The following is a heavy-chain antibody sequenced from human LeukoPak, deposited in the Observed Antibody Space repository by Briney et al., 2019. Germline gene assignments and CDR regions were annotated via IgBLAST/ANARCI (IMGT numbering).Heavy chain of an antibody. D-gene: IGHD4-17*01. V-gene: IGHV4-34*01. Sequence: SETLSLTCVVHGGSLRGYYWSWLRQTSGKGLEWIGEINHSGRTKYNPSLKSRVTISVEMSKNQFSLKVTSVTAADTAVFYCARGRGETTVIDWYFGLWGRGTLVTVSS. CDR2: INHSGRT. J-gene: IGHJ2*01. CDR3: ARGRGETTVIDWYFGL. CDR1: GGSLRGYY.